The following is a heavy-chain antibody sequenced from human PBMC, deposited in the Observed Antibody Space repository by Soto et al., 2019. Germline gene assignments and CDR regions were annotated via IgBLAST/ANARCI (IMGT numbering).Heavy chain of an antibody. CDR3: ARVFSDSSSFFDP. V-gene: IGHV4-31*03. J-gene: IGHJ5*02. CDR1: GGSISSGGYY. D-gene: IGHD6-13*01. Sequence: PSETLSLTCTVSGGSISSGGYYWSWIRQHPGKGLEWIGNIYYSGRTYYNPSLKSRVTISVDTSKNQFSLKVSSVTGADTAVYYGARVFSDSSSFFDPWGQGTPVTVSS. CDR2: IYYSGRT.